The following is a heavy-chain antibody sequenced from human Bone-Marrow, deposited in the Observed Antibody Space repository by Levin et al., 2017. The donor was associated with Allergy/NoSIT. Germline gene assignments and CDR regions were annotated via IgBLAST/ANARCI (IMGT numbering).Heavy chain of an antibody. CDR3: ASQPYCIDGSCFSDRGIDV. J-gene: IGHJ6*02. V-gene: IGHV4-61*03. CDR2: IYSGGTT. Sequence: GSLRLSCSVSGGSVSGGSYYWYWIRLPPGKGLEWIGYIYSGGTTNYNPSFRSRTTISRDTSKNHFTLKLTSVTAADTAIYYCASQPYCIDGSCFSDRGIDVWGQGTTVTVAS. D-gene: IGHD2-15*01. CDR1: GGSVSGGSYY.